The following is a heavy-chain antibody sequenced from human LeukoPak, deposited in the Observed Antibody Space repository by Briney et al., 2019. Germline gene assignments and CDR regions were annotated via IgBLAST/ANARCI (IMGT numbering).Heavy chain of an antibody. J-gene: IGHJ4*02. V-gene: IGHV4-39*01. CDR1: GGSMSSSSFY. CDR2: IYYSGST. Sequence: PSETLSLTCTVSGGSMSSSSFYWDWIRQPPGKGLEWIGSIYYSGSTYYNPSLKSRFTISVGSSKNQFSLRLSSVTAADTAVYYCARHSSYYYESSGYKNWGQGTLVTVSS. CDR3: ARHSSYYYESSGYKN. D-gene: IGHD3-22*01.